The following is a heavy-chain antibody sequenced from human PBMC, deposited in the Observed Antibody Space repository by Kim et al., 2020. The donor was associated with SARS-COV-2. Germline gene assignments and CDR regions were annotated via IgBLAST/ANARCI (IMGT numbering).Heavy chain of an antibody. CDR3: VRDKSLGTSYSFDS. V-gene: IGHV3-66*01. D-gene: IGHD1-7*01. J-gene: IGHJ4*02. Sequence: GGSLRLSCVVSGFSVTSSYMAWVRPAPGAGLEWVSVIFSANNAHYADSVKDRFSISRDNSEDTVYLQMDNLRADDTAVSFCVRDKSLGTSYSFDSWGQG. CDR2: IFSANNA. CDR1: GFSVTSSY.